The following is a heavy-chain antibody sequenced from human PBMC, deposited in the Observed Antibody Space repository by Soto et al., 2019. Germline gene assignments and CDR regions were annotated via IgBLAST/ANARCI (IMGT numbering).Heavy chain of an antibody. CDR2: IYYSGST. Sequence: SETLSLTCTVSGGSISSYYWSWIRQPPGKGLEWIGYIYYSGSTNYNPSLKSRVTISVDTSKNQFSLALTSVTAADTAMYYCARGPTTEKVDSWGQGILVTVS. CDR1: GGSISSYY. V-gene: IGHV4-59*08. CDR3: ARGPTTEKVDS. J-gene: IGHJ4*02.